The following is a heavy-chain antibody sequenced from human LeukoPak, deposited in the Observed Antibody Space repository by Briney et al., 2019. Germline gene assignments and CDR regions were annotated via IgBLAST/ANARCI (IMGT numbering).Heavy chain of an antibody. V-gene: IGHV3-48*04. D-gene: IGHD6-13*01. Sequence: PGGSLRLSCAASGFAFSSYSMNWVRQTPEKGLEWVSYISSGSSNKYYADSVKGRFTISRDNAKNSLFLQMTSLRAEDTAVYYCASIAAAGAWYFDLWGRGTLVTVSS. CDR2: ISSGSSNK. CDR3: ASIAAAGAWYFDL. CDR1: GFAFSSYS. J-gene: IGHJ2*01.